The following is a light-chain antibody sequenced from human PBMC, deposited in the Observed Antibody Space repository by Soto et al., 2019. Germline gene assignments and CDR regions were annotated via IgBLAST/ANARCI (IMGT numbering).Light chain of an antibody. CDR3: LLSYSGARPVV. J-gene: IGLJ2*01. CDR1: TAAVTSGHY. V-gene: IGLV7-46*01. CDR2: DTS. Sequence: QAVVTQEPSLTVSPGGTVTLTCGSSTAAVTSGHYPYWFQQKPGQAPRTLIYDTSNKHSWTPARFSGSLLGGKAALTLSGAQPEDEAEYYCLLSYSGARPVVFGGGTKLNVL.